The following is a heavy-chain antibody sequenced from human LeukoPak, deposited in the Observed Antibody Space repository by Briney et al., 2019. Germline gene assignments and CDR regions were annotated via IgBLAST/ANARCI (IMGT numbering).Heavy chain of an antibody. V-gene: IGHV3-30*02. J-gene: IGHJ4*02. CDR3: AKALWPFCSGGSCYGALDY. CDR1: GFTFRDHY. CDR2: IRYDGSNK. Sequence: GGSLRLSCAVSGFTFRDHYMDWVRQAPGKGLEWVAFIRYDGSNKYYADSVKGRFTISRDNSKNTLYLQMNSLRAEDTAVYYCAKALWPFCSGGSCYGALDYWGQGTLVTVSS. D-gene: IGHD2-15*01.